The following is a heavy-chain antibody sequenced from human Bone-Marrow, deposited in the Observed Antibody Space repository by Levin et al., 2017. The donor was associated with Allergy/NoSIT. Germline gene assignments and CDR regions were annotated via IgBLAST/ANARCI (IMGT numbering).Heavy chain of an antibody. CDR1: GFTFSGYW. D-gene: IGHD3-9*01. J-gene: IGHJ4*02. V-gene: IGHV3-7*03. CDR3: ARYGILSGFVVDLDC. CDR2: MNQDGGEK. Sequence: QPGGSLRLSCEVSGFTFSGYWMSWVRQAPGKGLEWVASMNQDGGEKYVLDSVKGRFTISRDNAKNSLYLQMHSLTAEDTAIYFCARYGILSGFVVDLDCWGQGTLVTVSS.